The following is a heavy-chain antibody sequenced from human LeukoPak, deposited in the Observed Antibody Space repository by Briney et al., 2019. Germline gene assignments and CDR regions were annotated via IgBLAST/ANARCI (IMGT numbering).Heavy chain of an antibody. V-gene: IGHV3-30*03. D-gene: IGHD3-16*01. CDR2: ISYDGSNK. J-gene: IGHJ4*02. Sequence: PGGSLRLSCAASGFTFSSYGMHWVRQAPGKGLEWVAVISYDGSNKYYADSVKGRFTISRDNSKNTLYVQMNSLRAEDTAVYYCARDVGGCDYWGQGTLVTVSS. CDR1: GFTFSSYG. CDR3: ARDVGGCDY.